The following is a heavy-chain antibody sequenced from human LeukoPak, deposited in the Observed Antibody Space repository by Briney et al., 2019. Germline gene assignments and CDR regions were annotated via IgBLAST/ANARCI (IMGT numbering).Heavy chain of an antibody. D-gene: IGHD2-2*01. CDR3: ARDMHYYYYYMDV. Sequence: SETLSLTCTVSGGSISSSSYYWSWIRQPAGKGLEWIGRIYTSGSTNYNPSLKSRVTISVDTSKNQFSLKLSSVTAADTAVYYCARDMHYYYYYMDVWGKGTTVTVSS. V-gene: IGHV4-61*02. CDR1: GGSISSSSYY. CDR2: IYTSGST. J-gene: IGHJ6*03.